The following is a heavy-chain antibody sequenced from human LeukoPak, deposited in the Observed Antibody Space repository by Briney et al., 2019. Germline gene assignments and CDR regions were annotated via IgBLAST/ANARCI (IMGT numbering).Heavy chain of an antibody. V-gene: IGHV4-4*07. D-gene: IGHD3-10*01. CDR3: ARSESSGSGAYTLDY. CDR2: IYTSGTT. CDR1: GGSTINYF. Sequence: SETLSLTCTVSGGSTINYFRSWIRQPAGRGLEWIGHIYTSGTTHYNPSLKNRVTISLDTSKSQFSLQLNSVTAADTAVYYCARSESSGSGAYTLDYCGQGILVTVSS. J-gene: IGHJ4*02.